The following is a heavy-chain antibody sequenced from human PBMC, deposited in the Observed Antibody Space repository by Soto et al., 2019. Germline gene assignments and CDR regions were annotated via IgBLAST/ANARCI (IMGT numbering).Heavy chain of an antibody. V-gene: IGHV3-49*04. CDR3: TRDGDFYGMDV. D-gene: IGHD3-3*01. CDR1: GFTSDDYA. CDR2: ATSQAFGGTT. Sequence: PGGSLRLSCTFSGFTSDDYALTWVRQAPGKGLERVAFATSQAFGGTTDYAASVKGRFTISRDDSTTVAYLQMNSLQTEDTAIYYCTRDGDFYGMDVWGQGTTVTVSS. J-gene: IGHJ6*02.